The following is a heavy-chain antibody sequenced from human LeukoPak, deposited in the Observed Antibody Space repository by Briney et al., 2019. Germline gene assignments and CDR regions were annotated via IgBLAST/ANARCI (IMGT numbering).Heavy chain of an antibody. CDR2: IYPRDGST. V-gene: IGHV1-46*01. CDR1: GYTFTSNY. Sequence: ASVKVSCKASGYTFTSNYIHWVRQALGQGLEWMGMIYPRDGSTSYAQKFQGRVTVTRDTSTSTVHMELSGLRSEDTAVYYCARDQEGFDYWGQRTLVTVSS. J-gene: IGHJ4*02. CDR3: ARDQEGFDY.